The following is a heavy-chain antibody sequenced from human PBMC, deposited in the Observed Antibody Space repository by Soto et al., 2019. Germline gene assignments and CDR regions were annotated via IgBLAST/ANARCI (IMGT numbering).Heavy chain of an antibody. CDR1: GYTFTSYG. CDR3: AKGLMTVDYDCYYGMDV. D-gene: IGHD3-16*01. J-gene: IGHJ6*02. V-gene: IGHV1-18*01. CDR2: ISAYNGNT. Sequence: QVQLVQSGAEVKKPGASVKVSCKASGYTFTSYGISWVRQDPGQGLEWMGWISAYNGNTNYAQKLQGRVTMTTDTSTSTAYMELRSLRSDDTAVYYCAKGLMTVDYDCYYGMDVWGQGTTVTVSS.